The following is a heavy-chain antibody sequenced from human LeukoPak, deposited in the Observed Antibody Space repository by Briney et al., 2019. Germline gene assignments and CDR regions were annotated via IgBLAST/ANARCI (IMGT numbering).Heavy chain of an antibody. CDR3: ARDAGSGWPFDY. V-gene: IGHV4-4*07. J-gene: IGHJ4*02. Sequence: SETLSLTCSVSGGSISSYYCSWIRQPAGKGLEWIGRIYTSGSTNYNPSLKSRVTMSVDTSKNQFSLKLSSVTAADTAVYYCARDAGSGWPFDYWGQGTLVTVSS. D-gene: IGHD6-19*01. CDR2: IYTSGST. CDR1: GGSISSYY.